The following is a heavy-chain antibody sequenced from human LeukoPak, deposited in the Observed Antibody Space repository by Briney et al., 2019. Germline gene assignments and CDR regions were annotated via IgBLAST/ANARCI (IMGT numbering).Heavy chain of an antibody. CDR1: GFTFDTHA. J-gene: IGHJ4*02. CDR3: VKNSPYDILTAYYSTFDY. D-gene: IGHD3-9*01. V-gene: IGHV3-23*01. CDR2: IGSSGGGT. Sequence: GGSLRLSCAASGFTFDTHAMGWVRQAPGKGLEWVSAIGSSGGGTYYADSVEGRFTISRDNSKNTVFLQMNSLRAENTAVYYCVKNSPYDILTAYYSTFDYWGQGTLVAVSS.